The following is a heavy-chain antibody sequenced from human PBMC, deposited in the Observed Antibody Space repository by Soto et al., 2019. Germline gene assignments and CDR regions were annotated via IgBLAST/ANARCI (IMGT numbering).Heavy chain of an antibody. CDR1: GYSFSRVHF. Sequence: SETLSLTCVVSGYSFSRVHFWGFIRQPPGKGLQWIGSLSQNGGTYRNPSLRSRVTLSVDTSKNQFSLTLTSVTAADTAVNYCARVDILTVYGCMDVWGQGTTVTVSS. CDR2: LSQNGGT. CDR3: ARVDILTVYGCMDV. D-gene: IGHD3-9*01. V-gene: IGHV4-38-2*01. J-gene: IGHJ6*02.